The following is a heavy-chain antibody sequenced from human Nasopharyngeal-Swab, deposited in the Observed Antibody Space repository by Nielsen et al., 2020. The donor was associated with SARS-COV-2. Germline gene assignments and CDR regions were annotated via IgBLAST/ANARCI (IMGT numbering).Heavy chain of an antibody. CDR1: GFTFTDYW. D-gene: IGHD1-26*01. Sequence: GGSLRLSCTVSGFTFTDYWMHWLRQSPGKGPVWLSRIDNDGSSTTYADSVRGRFTISRDNARNTLFLQLHSLRAEDTAVYYCARESYSWSWYGPDYWGQGTQVIVSS. J-gene: IGHJ4*02. CDR2: IDNDGSST. V-gene: IGHV3-74*03. CDR3: ARESYSWSWYGPDY.